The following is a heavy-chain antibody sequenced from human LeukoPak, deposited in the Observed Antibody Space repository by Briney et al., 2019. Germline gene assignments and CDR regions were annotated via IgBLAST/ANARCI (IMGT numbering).Heavy chain of an antibody. CDR2: INGDGSNT. V-gene: IGHV3-74*01. J-gene: IGHJ4*02. CDR1: GFTFSSFW. D-gene: IGHD3-22*01. Sequence: PGGSLRLSCAASGFTFSSFWMHWVRQAPGKGLVWVSHINGDGSNTNYADSVKGRFTISRDNAKNTLFPQMDSLRAEDTAVYYCARGPLYYYDSSGWSSFYYWGQGILVTVSS. CDR3: ARGPLYYYDSSGWSSFYY.